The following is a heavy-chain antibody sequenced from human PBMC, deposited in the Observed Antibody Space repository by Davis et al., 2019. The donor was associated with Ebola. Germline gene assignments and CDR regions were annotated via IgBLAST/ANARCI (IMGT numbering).Heavy chain of an antibody. CDR2: IIPIFGTA. CDR3: ASRADIVGVVAAPWGMDV. Sequence: SVKVSCKASGGTFSSYAISWVRQAPGQGLEWMGGIIPIFGTANYAQKFQGRVTITADKSTSTAYMELSSLRPEDTAVYYCASRADIVGVVAAPWGMDVWGQGTTVTVSS. D-gene: IGHD2-15*01. J-gene: IGHJ6*02. V-gene: IGHV1-69*06. CDR1: GGTFSSYA.